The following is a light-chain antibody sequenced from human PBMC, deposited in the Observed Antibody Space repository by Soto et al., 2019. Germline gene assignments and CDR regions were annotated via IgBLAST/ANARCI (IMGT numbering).Light chain of an antibody. CDR3: QQYNSYWT. V-gene: IGKV1-5*03. J-gene: IGKJ1*01. CDR2: KAS. Sequence: DLQMTQSPSTLSASVGDRVTITCRASQSISSWLAWYQQKPGKAPKLLIYKASSLESGVPSRFSGGGSGTELTLTISSLQPDDFATYYCQQYNSYWTFGQGTKVEIK. CDR1: QSISSW.